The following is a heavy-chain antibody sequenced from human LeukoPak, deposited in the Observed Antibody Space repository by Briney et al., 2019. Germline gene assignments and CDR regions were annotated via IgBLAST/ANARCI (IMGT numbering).Heavy chain of an antibody. J-gene: IGHJ4*02. CDR1: GGSISSSSYY. D-gene: IGHD3-22*01. CDR3: ARAGSGYYPFDD. Sequence: SETLSLTCTVSGGSISSSSYYWGWIRQPPGKGLEWIGSIYYSGSTYYNPSLKSRVTISVDTSNNQFSLKLSSVTAADTAVYYCARAGSGYYPFDDWGQGTLVTASS. CDR2: IYYSGST. V-gene: IGHV4-39*07.